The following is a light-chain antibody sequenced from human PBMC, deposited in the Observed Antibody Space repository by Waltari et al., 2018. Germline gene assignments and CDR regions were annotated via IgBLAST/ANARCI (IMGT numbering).Light chain of an antibody. CDR1: STDIGGYVY. CDR2: EVN. J-gene: IGLJ1*01. CDR3: SSYTSSDTLV. V-gene: IGLV2-14*01. Sequence: QSALTQPASVSGSPGESITISCTGTSTDIGGYVYVSWYQQHPDKAPKLIIYEVNSRPSGVSARFSGSRSGNTASLTISGLQAEDAADYYCSSYTSSDTLVLGTGTKVFVL.